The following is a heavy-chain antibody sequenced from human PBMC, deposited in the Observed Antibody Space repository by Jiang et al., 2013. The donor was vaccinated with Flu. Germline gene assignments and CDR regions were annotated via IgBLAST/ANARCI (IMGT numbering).Heavy chain of an antibody. J-gene: IGHJ4*02. CDR3: AKAIFGVAPIDS. CDR1: GFIFTFSSYA. D-gene: IGHD3-3*01. V-gene: IGHV3-23*04. CDR2: VSGSGDNT. Sequence: QLVESGGGLVQPGGSLRLSCAGSGFIFTFSSYAMSWVRQAPGKGLEWVSGVSGSGDNTYYADSVKGRFTISRGNSKKTLFLQMNSLRAEDTAVYYCAKAIFGVAPIDSWGQGTLVTVSS.